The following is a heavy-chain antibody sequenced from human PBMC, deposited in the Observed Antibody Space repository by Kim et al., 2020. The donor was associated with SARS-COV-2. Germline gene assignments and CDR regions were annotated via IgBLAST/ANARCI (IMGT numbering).Heavy chain of an antibody. V-gene: IGHV4-59*01. J-gene: IGHJ4*02. CDR3: ARLTWVIYHAFDY. CDR2: IYYTGST. Sequence: SETLSLTCTVSGASISPDHWSWIRQPPGKGLEYIGYIYYTGSTNYNPSLKSRVTLSLDTSKNQFSMKLSSVTAADTAVYYCARLTWVIYHAFDYWGQGTLVTV. CDR1: GASISPDH. D-gene: IGHD3-16*02.